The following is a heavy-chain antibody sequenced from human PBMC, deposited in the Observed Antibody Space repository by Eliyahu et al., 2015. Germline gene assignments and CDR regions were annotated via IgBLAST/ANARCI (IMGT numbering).Heavy chain of an antibody. J-gene: IGHJ6*02. V-gene: IGHV3-33*01. Sequence: QVQLVESGGGVVQPGRSLRLSCAASGXIFXNQXXHWVPQXPGKGLEWVAVIWYDGSDEYYTDSVKGRFTISRDNSKNTLYLQMNSLRAEDTAVYYCASCSSTSCYRSWYYYYDMDVWGQGTTVTVSS. CDR2: IWYDGSDE. CDR3: ASCSSTSCYRSWYYYYDMDV. CDR1: GXIFXNQX. D-gene: IGHD2-2*01.